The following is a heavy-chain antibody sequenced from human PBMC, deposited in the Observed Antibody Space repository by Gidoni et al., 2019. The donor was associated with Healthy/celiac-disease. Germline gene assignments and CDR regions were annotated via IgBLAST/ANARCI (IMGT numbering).Heavy chain of an antibody. D-gene: IGHD3-10*01. V-gene: IGHV3-23*01. CDR2: ISGSGGST. CDR1: GFTFSSSA. Sequence: EVQLLESGGGLVQPGGSLRLSCAASGFTFSSSARSWVRPVPGKGLEWVSAISGSGGSTYYADSVKGRFTISRDNSKNTLYLQMNSLRAEDTAVYYCAKCPLLWFGELSWFDPWGQGTLVTVSS. J-gene: IGHJ5*02. CDR3: AKCPLLWFGELSWFDP.